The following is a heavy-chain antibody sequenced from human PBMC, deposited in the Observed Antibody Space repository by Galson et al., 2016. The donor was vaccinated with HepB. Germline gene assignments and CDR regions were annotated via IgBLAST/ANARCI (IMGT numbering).Heavy chain of an antibody. CDR2: IKQDGGEK. V-gene: IGHV3-7*03. J-gene: IGHJ4*02. Sequence: ETLSLTCAVSGGSVNSYNWWSWVRQTPGKGLEWVANIKQDGGEKYYVDSVKGRFTISRDNAKNSLYLQMSNLRAEDTAVYYCARGAGAGYWGQGTLVTVSS. CDR1: GGSVNSYNW. D-gene: IGHD3-10*01. CDR3: ARGAGAGY.